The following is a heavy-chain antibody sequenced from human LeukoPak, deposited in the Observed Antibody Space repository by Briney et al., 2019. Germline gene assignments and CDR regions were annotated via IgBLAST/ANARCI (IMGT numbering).Heavy chain of an antibody. J-gene: IGHJ4*02. CDR1: GGSISSGGYY. D-gene: IGHD6-13*01. CDR2: IYYSGST. Sequence: PSETLSLTCTVSGGSISSGGYYWSWIRQHPGKGLEWIGYIYYSGSTYYNPSLKSRVTISVDTSKNQFSLKLSSVTAADTAVYYCARQGILAAHSPDFWGQGTLVTVSS. V-gene: IGHV4-31*03. CDR3: ARQGILAAHSPDF.